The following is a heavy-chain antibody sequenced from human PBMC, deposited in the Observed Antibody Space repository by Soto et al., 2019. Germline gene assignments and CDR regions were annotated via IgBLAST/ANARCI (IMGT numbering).Heavy chain of an antibody. Sequence: QLQLQESGPGLVKPSETLSLTCTVSGGSISSSSYYWGWIRQPPGKGLEWIGSIYYSGSTYYNPSLQSRVTISVDTSKNQFSLKLSSVTAADTAVYYCATTLSYDILTGYHYYFDYWGQGTLVTVSS. D-gene: IGHD3-9*01. V-gene: IGHV4-39*01. CDR1: GGSISSSSYY. J-gene: IGHJ4*02. CDR2: IYYSGST. CDR3: ATTLSYDILTGYHYYFDY.